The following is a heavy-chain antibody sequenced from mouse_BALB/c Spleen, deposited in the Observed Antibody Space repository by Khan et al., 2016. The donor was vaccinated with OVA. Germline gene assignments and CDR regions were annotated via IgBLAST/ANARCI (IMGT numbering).Heavy chain of an antibody. CDR1: GYSITSGYF. V-gene: IGHV3-6*02. D-gene: IGHD3-1*01. CDR3: ARGGSSGPAWFAY. Sequence: VQLKESGPGLVKPSQSLSLTCSVTGYSITSGYFWNWIRQFPGNNLEWLGYIRYDGDSNYNPSLKNRISITRATSKNQFFLKLNSVPPEDTATYYCARGGSSGPAWFAYWGQGTLVTVSA. J-gene: IGHJ3*01. CDR2: IRYDGDS.